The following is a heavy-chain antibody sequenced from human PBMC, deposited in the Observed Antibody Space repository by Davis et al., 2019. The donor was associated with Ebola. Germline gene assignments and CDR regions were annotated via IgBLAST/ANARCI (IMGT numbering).Heavy chain of an antibody. CDR1: GGTFSSYA. CDR3: GVVEYTSFGGNYYYRLDV. D-gene: IGHD2-15*01. CDR2: IMPLFRTP. V-gene: IGHV1-69*13. J-gene: IGHJ6*02. Sequence: SVKVSCKASGGTFSSYAFSWVRQAPGQGLEWVGGIMPLFRTPDYAQKFQDRVTITADDSTTTASMELRSLRSEDTAVYYCGVVEYTSFGGNYYYRLDVWGQGTTVTVSS.